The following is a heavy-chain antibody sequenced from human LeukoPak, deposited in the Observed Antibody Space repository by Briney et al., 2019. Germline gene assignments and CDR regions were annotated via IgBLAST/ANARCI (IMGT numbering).Heavy chain of an antibody. CDR1: GGSIRSGDSY. V-gene: IGHV4-30-4*03. J-gene: IGHJ4*02. CDR3: VQWELFDY. CDR2: IYYSGST. D-gene: IGHD1-26*01. Sequence: SETLSLTCTVSGGSIRSGDSYWSWIRQPPGKGLEWIGYIYYSGSTNYNPSLKSRVTISVDTSKNQFSLKLSSVTAADTAVYYCVQWELFDYWGQGTLVTVSS.